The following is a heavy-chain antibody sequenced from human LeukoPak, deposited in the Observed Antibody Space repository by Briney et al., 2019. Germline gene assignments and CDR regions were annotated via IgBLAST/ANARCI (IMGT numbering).Heavy chain of an antibody. J-gene: IGHJ5*02. CDR3: ARDPTRTTGTTGNWFDP. Sequence: SQTLSLTCTVSGGSISSGSYYWSWIQQPAGKGLEWIGRIYTSGSTNYNPSLKSRVTISVDTSKNQFSLKLSSVTAADTAVYYCARDPTRTTGTTGNWFDPWGQGTLVTVSS. CDR2: IYTSGST. V-gene: IGHV4-61*02. CDR1: GGSISSGSYY. D-gene: IGHD1-1*01.